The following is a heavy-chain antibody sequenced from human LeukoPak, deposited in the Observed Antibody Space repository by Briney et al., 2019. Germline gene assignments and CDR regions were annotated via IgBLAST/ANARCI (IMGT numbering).Heavy chain of an antibody. J-gene: IGHJ4*02. CDR2: IDWDDDK. D-gene: IGHD2-2*01. CDR1: GFSLSTSGMR. CDR3: ARTRCSSTSCYPDY. V-gene: IGHV2-70*04. Sequence: GSGPTLVNPTQTLTLTCTFSGFSLSTSGMRVSWIRQPPGKALEWLARIDWDDDKFYSTSLKTRLTISKDTSKDQVVLTMTNMDPVDTATYYCARTRCSSTSCYPDYWGQGTLVTVSS.